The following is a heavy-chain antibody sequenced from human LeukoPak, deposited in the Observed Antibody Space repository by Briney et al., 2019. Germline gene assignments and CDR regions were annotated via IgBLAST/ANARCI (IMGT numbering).Heavy chain of an antibody. V-gene: IGHV1-8*01. CDR3: ARVHCSGGSCYSRLAPAAGYRYYFDY. Sequence: ASVKVSCKASGYTFTSYDINWVRQATGQGLEWMGWMNPNRGNTGYAQKFQGRVTMTRNTSISTAYMELSSLRSEDTAVYYCARVHCSGGSCYSRLAPAAGYRYYFDYWGQGTLVTVSS. CDR1: GYTFTSYD. D-gene: IGHD2-15*01. CDR2: MNPNRGNT. J-gene: IGHJ4*02.